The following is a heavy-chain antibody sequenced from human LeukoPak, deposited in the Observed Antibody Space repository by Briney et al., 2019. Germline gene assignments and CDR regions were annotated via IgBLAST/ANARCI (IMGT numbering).Heavy chain of an antibody. D-gene: IGHD3-16*01. CDR1: GFTFSSYS. CDR3: ARDRAAGAYPWYFDY. V-gene: IGHV3-48*01. J-gene: IGHJ4*02. Sequence: GGFLRLSCAASGFTFSSYSMNWVRQAPGKGLEWVSYLSSSSSTIYYADSVKGRFTISRDNAKNSLYLQMNSLRAEDTAVYYCARDRAAGAYPWYFDYWGQGTLVTVSS. CDR2: LSSSSSTI.